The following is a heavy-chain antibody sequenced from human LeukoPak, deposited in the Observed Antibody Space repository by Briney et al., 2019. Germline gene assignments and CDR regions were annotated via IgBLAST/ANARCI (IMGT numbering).Heavy chain of an antibody. CDR2: INSDGSST. V-gene: IGHV3-74*01. Sequence: GGSLRLSCAASGFTFSSYWMHWVRQAPGKGLVWVSRINSDGSSTNDADSVKGRFTISRDNIKNTVYLQMNSLRAEDTAVYYCARRRYFDWSLLPYYFDYWGQGTLVTVSS. CDR3: ARRRYFDWSLLPYYFDY. CDR1: GFTFSSYW. J-gene: IGHJ4*02. D-gene: IGHD3-9*01.